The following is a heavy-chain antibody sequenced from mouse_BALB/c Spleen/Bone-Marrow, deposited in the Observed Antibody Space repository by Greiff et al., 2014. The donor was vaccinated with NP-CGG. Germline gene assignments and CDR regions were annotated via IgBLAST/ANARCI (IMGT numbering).Heavy chain of an antibody. V-gene: IGHV5-4*02. CDR1: GFTFSDYY. D-gene: IGHD2-10*02. Sequence: VHVKQSGGGLVKPGGSLKLSCAASGFTFSDYYMYWVRQTPEKRLEWVATISDGGGYTYYPDSVWGRFTISRDNAKNNLYLQMSSLKSEDTAMYYCARSGERYGAMDYWGHGTSVTVFS. CDR3: ARSGERYGAMDY. CDR2: ISDGGGYT. J-gene: IGHJ4*01.